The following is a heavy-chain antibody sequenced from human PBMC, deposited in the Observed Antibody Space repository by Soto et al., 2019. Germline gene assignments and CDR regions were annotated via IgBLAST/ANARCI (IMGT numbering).Heavy chain of an antibody. J-gene: IGHJ4*02. D-gene: IGHD3-3*01. V-gene: IGHV2-5*02. Sequence: QITLNESGPTQVKPRQTLTLTCTFSGFSLTTSGVGVGWIRQSPGKAPEWLALIYWDDDKRYSPSLKSRLTSTKDTSKNQVVLTMADLDPADTATYYCAHRVLRTVFGLVTTTAIYFDFWGREPRSPSP. CDR1: GFSLTTSGVG. CDR2: IYWDDDK. CDR3: AHRVLRTVFGLVTTTAIYFDF.